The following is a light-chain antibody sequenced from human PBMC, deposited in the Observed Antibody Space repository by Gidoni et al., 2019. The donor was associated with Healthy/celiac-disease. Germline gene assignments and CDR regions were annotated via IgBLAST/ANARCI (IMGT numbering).Light chain of an antibody. CDR1: SSDVGGYNY. J-gene: IGLJ1*01. CDR3: SSYTSSSTHNYV. CDR2: EVS. Sequence: SALTQPASVSGSPGQSITISCTGTSSDVGGYNYVSLYQQHPGKAPKLMIYEVSNRPSGVSNRFSGSKSGNTASRTISGLQAEDEAEYYCSSYTSSSTHNYVFGTGTKVTVL. V-gene: IGLV2-14*01.